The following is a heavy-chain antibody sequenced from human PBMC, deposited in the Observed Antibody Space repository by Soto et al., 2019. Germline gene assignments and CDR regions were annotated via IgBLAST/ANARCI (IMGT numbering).Heavy chain of an antibody. V-gene: IGHV1-69*01. CDR1: GGTFGSYA. D-gene: IGHD2-2*01. J-gene: IGHJ4*02. CDR3: ATALGCRSTSCTLDY. CDR2: IIPVSGAA. Sequence: QVQLVQSGAEVKKPGSSVKVSCKASGGTFGSYAFSWVRQAPGQGLEWMGGIIPVSGAAHYAQKVQGRVTINADESTSTAYMELSSLSSQDTAVYYCATALGCRSTSCTLDYWGQGTRVIVSS.